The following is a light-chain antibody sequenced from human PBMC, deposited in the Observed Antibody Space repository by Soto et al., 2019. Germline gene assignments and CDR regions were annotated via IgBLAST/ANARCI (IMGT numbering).Light chain of an antibody. Sequence: QAVVTQPASVSGSPGQSITISCTGTSSDVGSYTYVSWFQQHPGKAPKLIIYDVHNRPSGVSDRFSGSKSGNTASLTISGLQAADEADYYCSSYRGDSTEVFGGGTKLTVL. CDR1: SSDVGSYTY. V-gene: IGLV2-14*01. J-gene: IGLJ2*01. CDR3: SSYRGDSTEV. CDR2: DVH.